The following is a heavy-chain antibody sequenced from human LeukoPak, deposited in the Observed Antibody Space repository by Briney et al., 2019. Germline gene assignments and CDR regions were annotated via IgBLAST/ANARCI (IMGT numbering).Heavy chain of an antibody. CDR2: IYYSGST. D-gene: IGHD6-6*01. V-gene: IGHV4-39*07. Sequence: PSETLSLTCTVSGGSISSSSYYWGWIRQPPGKGLEWIGSIYYSGSTYYNPSLKSRVTISVDTSKNQFSLKLSSVTAADTAVYYCARDHSSSLYYFDYWGQGTLVTVSS. J-gene: IGHJ4*02. CDR1: GGSISSSSYY. CDR3: ARDHSSSLYYFDY.